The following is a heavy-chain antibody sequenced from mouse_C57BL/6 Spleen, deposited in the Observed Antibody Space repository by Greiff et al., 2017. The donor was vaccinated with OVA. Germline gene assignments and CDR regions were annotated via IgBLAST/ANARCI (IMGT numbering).Heavy chain of an antibody. J-gene: IGHJ2*01. CDR2: IYPSDSET. CDR3: ARYYWQYFDY. Sequence: VQLQQPGAELVRPGSSVKLSCKASGYTFTSYWMDWVKQRPGQGLEWIGNIYPSDSETHYNQKFKDKATLTVDKSSSTAYMQLRSLTSEDSAVYYCARYYWQYFDYWGQGTTLTVSS. CDR1: GYTFTSYW. D-gene: IGHD1-1*01. V-gene: IGHV1-61*01.